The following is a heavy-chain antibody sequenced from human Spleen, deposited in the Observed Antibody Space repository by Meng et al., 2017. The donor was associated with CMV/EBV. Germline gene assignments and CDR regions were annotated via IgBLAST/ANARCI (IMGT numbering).Heavy chain of an antibody. CDR3: ARGGTSVARQITDY. Sequence: ASVKVSCKASGGTFSSYTIYWVRQAPGQGLEWMGWISAYNGYTTYAQRLQDRITMTTDTSTSTAYMEVRSLRSDDTAVYYCARGGTSVARQITDYWGQGTLVTVSS. D-gene: IGHD1-1*01. J-gene: IGHJ4*02. CDR2: ISAYNGYT. CDR1: GGTFSSYT. V-gene: IGHV1-18*01.